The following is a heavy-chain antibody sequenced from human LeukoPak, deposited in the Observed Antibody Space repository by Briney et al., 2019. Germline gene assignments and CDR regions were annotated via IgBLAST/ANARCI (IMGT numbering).Heavy chain of an antibody. J-gene: IGHJ3*02. CDR3: ARMIVVGKDAFDI. CDR2: ISYDGSNK. V-gene: IGHV3-30*03. D-gene: IGHD3-22*01. CDR1: GFTFSSYG. Sequence: GGSLRLSCAASGFTFSSYGMHWVRKAPGKGLEWVAVISYDGSNKYYADSVKGRFTISRDNSKNTLYLQMNSLRAEDTAVYYCARMIVVGKDAFDIWGQGTMVTVSS.